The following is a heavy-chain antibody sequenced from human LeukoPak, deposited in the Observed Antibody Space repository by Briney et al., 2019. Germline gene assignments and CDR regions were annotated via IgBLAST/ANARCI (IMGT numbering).Heavy chain of an antibody. V-gene: IGHV1-69*13. CDR1: GGTFSNYA. J-gene: IGHJ4*02. Sequence: SVKVSCKASGGTFSNYAISWVRQAPGQGLEYMGGIIPMFGTAGYAQKFQGRVTITADESTSTAYMELSSLRPDDTAMYYCASLTGGYLGWGQGTLVTVSS. CDR3: ASLTGGYLG. CDR2: IIPMFGTA. D-gene: IGHD7-27*01.